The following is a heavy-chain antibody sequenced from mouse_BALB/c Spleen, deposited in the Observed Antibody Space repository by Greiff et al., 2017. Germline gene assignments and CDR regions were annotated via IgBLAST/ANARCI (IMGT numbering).Heavy chain of an antibody. CDR2: IYPRNSDT. Sequence: EVQLQQSGTVLARPGASVKMSCKASGYSFTSYWMHWVNQRPGQGLEWIGAIYPRNSDTSYNQKFKGKAKLTAVTSASTAYMELSSLTNEDSAVYYCTREGTSWFAYWGQGTLVTVSA. CDR1: GYSFTSYW. J-gene: IGHJ3*01. CDR3: TREGTSWFAY. V-gene: IGHV1-5*01. D-gene: IGHD3-3*01.